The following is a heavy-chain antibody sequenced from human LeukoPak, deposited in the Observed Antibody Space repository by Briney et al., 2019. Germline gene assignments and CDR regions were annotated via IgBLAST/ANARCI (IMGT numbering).Heavy chain of an antibody. V-gene: IGHV4-61*08. CDR1: GGSISSGDYY. CDR2: IYYSGST. J-gene: IGHJ3*02. D-gene: IGHD3-16*01. Sequence: SQTLSLTCTVSGGSISSGDYYWSWIRQPPGKGLEWIGYIYYSGSTNYNPSLKSRVTISVDTSKNQFSLKLSSVTAADTAVYYCAREVEDSYGAFDIWGQGTMVTVSS. CDR3: AREVEDSYGAFDI.